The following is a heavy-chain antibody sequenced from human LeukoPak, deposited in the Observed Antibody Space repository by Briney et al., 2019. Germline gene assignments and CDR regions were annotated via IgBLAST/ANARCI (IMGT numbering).Heavy chain of an antibody. V-gene: IGHV3-48*03. CDR1: GFTFSSYE. CDR2: ISSSGSTI. J-gene: IGHJ4*02. Sequence: GGSLRPSCAASGFTFSSYEMNWVRQAPGKGLEWVSHISSSGSTIYYADSVKGRFTISRDNAKNSLYLQMNSLRAEDTAVYYCARDYLSGGGFDYWGQGTLVTVSS. D-gene: IGHD3-10*01. CDR3: ARDYLSGGGFDY.